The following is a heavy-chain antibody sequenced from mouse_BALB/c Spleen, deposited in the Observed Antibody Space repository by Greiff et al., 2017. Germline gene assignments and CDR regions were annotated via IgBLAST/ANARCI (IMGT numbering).Heavy chain of an antibody. Sequence: QVQRVESGPGLVAPSQSLSITCTVSGFSLTSYGVHWVRQPPGKGLEWLGMIWGDGSTDYNSALKSRLSISKDNSKSQVFLKMNSLQTDDTARYYCARNRYDGYYYAMDYWGQGTSVTVSS. D-gene: IGHD2-14*01. J-gene: IGHJ4*01. V-gene: IGHV2-6-7*01. CDR1: GFSLTSYG. CDR2: IWGDGST. CDR3: ARNRYDGYYYAMDY.